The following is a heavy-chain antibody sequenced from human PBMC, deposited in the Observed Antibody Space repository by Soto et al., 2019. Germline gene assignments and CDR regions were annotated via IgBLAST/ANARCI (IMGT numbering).Heavy chain of an antibody. CDR3: ARSDIVVVVAATDSLDYGMDV. Sequence: GASVKVSCKASGGTFSSYAISWVRQAPGQGLEWMGGIIPIFGTANYAQKFQGRVTITADESTSTAYMELSSLRSEDTAVYYCARSDIVVVVAATDSLDYGMDVWGQGTTVTVSS. V-gene: IGHV1-69*13. J-gene: IGHJ6*02. D-gene: IGHD2-15*01. CDR2: IIPIFGTA. CDR1: GGTFSSYA.